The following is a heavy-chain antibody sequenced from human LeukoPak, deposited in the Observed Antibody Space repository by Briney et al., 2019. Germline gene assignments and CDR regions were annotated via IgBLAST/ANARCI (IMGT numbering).Heavy chain of an antibody. CDR3: ARSPEVSQSVIYWYFDL. D-gene: IGHD2/OR15-2a*01. Sequence: MSGGSLRLSCAASRSTFSSSSMNWVRQAPGKGLEWVSSISSSSSYIYYADSVKGRFTISRDSAKNSLYLQMNSLRAEDTAVYYCARSPEVSQSVIYWYFDLWGRGTLVSVSS. CDR2: ISSSSSYI. V-gene: IGHV3-21*01. J-gene: IGHJ2*01. CDR1: RSTFSSSS.